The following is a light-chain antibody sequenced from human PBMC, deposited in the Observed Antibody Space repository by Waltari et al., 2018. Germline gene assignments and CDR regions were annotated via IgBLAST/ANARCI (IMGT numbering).Light chain of an antibody. CDR2: LVS. CDR1: QSLLHSSVNTF. CDR3: MQARQTPWT. Sequence: DIVMTQSPLSLSVTPGEPASISCRSSQSLLHSSVNTFLDWYLQKPGPSPQLLIYLVSNRASGVPDRFSGSGSGTDFTLKISRVEAEDVGVYFCMQARQTPWTFGQGTKVEIK. V-gene: IGKV2-28*01. J-gene: IGKJ1*01.